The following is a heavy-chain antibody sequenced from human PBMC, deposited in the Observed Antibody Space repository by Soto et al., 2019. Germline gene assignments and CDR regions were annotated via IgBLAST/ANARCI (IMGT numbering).Heavy chain of an antibody. V-gene: IGHV4-39*07. Sequence: PSETLSLTCTVSGGSISSSSYYWGWIRQPPGEGLEWIGEIFHSGNTDYKPSLKSRVSILVDKSKNQFSLNLDSVTAADTAVYYCARNLFDSRGYPPEVWGQGILVTVSS. CDR2: IFHSGNT. D-gene: IGHD3-22*01. CDR3: ARNLFDSRGYPPEV. CDR1: GGSISSSSYY. J-gene: IGHJ4*02.